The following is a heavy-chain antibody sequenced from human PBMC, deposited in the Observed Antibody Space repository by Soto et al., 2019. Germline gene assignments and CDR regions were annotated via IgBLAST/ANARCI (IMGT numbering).Heavy chain of an antibody. V-gene: IGHV1-2*02. CDR3: ARDWRGAEGFDP. D-gene: IGHD3-3*01. CDR1: GYTFTGYY. J-gene: IGHJ5*02. CDR2: INPNSGGT. Sequence: ASVKVSCKASGYTFTGYYMHWVRQAPGQGLEWMGWINPNSGGTNYAQKFQGRVTMTTETSTTTSYMELRNLTSDDTAVYFCARDWRGAEGFDPWGQGTLVTVSS.